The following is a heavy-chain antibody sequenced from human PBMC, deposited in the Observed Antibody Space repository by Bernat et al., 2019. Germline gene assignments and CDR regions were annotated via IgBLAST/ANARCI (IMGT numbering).Heavy chain of an antibody. CDR3: ARENHCSSTSCYRGDFDY. D-gene: IGHD2-2*02. Sequence: QVQLVESGGGVVQPGRSLRLSCAASGFIFSGYGMHWVRQAPGKGLEWVAVVWYDGSNPYYADSVKGRFTISRDNSENTLFLQMNSLRAEDTAVYYCARENHCSSTSCYRGDFDYWGQGTLVTVSS. CDR2: VWYDGSNP. V-gene: IGHV3-33*01. CDR1: GFIFSGYG. J-gene: IGHJ4*02.